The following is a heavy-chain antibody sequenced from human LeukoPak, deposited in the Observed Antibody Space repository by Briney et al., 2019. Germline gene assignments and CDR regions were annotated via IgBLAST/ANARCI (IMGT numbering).Heavy chain of an antibody. CDR1: GFTFSSYS. Sequence: GGSLRLSCAASGFTFSSYSMNWVRQAPGKGLEWVSSISSRSSYIYYADSVKGRFTISRDNAKNSLYLQMNSLRAEDTAVYYCARADSSGYYLTYYYYYMDVWGKGTTVTVSS. CDR2: ISSRSSYI. V-gene: IGHV3-21*01. CDR3: ARADSSGYYLTYYYYYMDV. J-gene: IGHJ6*03. D-gene: IGHD3-22*01.